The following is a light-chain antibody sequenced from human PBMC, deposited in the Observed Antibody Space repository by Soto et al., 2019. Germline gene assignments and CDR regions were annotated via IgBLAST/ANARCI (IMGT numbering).Light chain of an antibody. V-gene: IGKV3-20*01. Sequence: EIVLTQSPGTLSLSPGERATLSCRASQSVSSSYLAWYQQKPGQAPRLLIYGASSMATGIPDRFSGSGSGTDFTLTISRLEPEDFAVYYCQKYGSSLLTFGGGTKVEIK. J-gene: IGKJ4*01. CDR3: QKYGSSLLT. CDR1: QSVSSSY. CDR2: GAS.